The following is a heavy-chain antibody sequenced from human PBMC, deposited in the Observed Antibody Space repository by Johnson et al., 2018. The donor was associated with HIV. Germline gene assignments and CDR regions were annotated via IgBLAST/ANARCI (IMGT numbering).Heavy chain of an antibody. CDR1: GFTFSDHY. J-gene: IGHJ3*01. CDR3: ARDGRDLVTRGGFDV. Sequence: QVQLVESGGGLVQPGGSLRLSCAASGFTFSDHYMDWVRQAPGKGLEWVAVIRYDGSNKYYADSVKGRFTISRDNSRNMLYLQMNSLRPEDTAVYYCARDGRDLVTRGGFDVWGPGTVVTVSS. V-gene: IGHV3-30*02. D-gene: IGHD5-18*01. CDR2: IRYDGSNK.